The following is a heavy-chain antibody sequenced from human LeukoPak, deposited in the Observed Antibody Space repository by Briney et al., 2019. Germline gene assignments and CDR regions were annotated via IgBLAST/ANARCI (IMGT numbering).Heavy chain of an antibody. CDR2: IKSKTDGGTT. D-gene: IGHD5-18*01. J-gene: IGHJ4*02. CDR3: TTDRGTAMRHQFPNFDY. CDR1: GFTFSNAW. Sequence: RGSLRLSCAASGFTFSNAWMSWVRQAPGKGLEWVGRIKSKTDGGTTDYAAPVKGRFTISRDDSKTTLYLQMNSLKTEDTAVYYCTTDRGTAMRHQFPNFDYWGQGTLVTVSS. V-gene: IGHV3-15*01.